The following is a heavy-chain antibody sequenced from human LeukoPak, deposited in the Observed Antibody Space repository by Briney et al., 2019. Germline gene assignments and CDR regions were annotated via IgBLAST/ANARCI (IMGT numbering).Heavy chain of an antibody. CDR1: GFTFSSYG. D-gene: IGHD3-10*01. Sequence: GGSLRLSCAASGFTFSSYGMHWVRQATGKGREWVAVIWSDGSKKDYVDSVKGPFTISRDNSQNALYLQMNRLRVEDTAVYYCAKDRGDTGSDWFDPWGQGTLVSVPS. V-gene: IGHV3-33*06. CDR3: AKDRGDTGSDWFDP. J-gene: IGHJ5*02. CDR2: IWSDGSKK.